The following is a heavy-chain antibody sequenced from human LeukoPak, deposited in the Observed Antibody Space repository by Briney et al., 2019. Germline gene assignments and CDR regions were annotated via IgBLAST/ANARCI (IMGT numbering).Heavy chain of an antibody. CDR1: GFTVNSNY. D-gene: IGHD3-22*01. J-gene: IGHJ4*02. CDR3: AKTRGYDSSGYYHY. Sequence: GGSLRLSCAASGFTVNSNYMNWVRQAPGKGLEWVSAISGSGGSTYYADSVKGRFTISRDNSKNTLYLQMNSLRAEDTAVYYCAKTRGYDSSGYYHYWGQGTLVTVSS. V-gene: IGHV3-23*01. CDR2: ISGSGGST.